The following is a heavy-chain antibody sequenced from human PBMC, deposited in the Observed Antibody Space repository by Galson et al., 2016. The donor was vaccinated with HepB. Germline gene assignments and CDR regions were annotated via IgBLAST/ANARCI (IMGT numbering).Heavy chain of an antibody. CDR1: GVSISGTNW. J-gene: IGHJ6*02. CDR3: VRNGYYCLDA. CDR2: IYHSGST. V-gene: IGHV4-4*02. Sequence: ETLSLTCAVSGVSISGTNWWSWFRQPPGKGLEWIGEIYHSGSTNYNPSLQSRVTITVDTSKNQFSLNLNSVTAADTALYYCVRNGYYCLDAWGQGTTVTVSS.